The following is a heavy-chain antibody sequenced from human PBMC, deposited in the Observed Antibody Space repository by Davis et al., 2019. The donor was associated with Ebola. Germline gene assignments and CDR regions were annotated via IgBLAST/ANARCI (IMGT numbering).Heavy chain of an antibody. CDR3: ARDPVDCSGGSCYYYYYGMDV. J-gene: IGHJ6*02. CDR1: GGSFSGYY. Sequence: SETLSLTCAVYGGSFSGYYWSWIRQPPGKGLEWIGEINHSGSTNYNPSLKSRVTISVDTSKNQFSLKLSSVTAADTAVYYCARDPVDCSGGSCYYYYYGMDVWGQGTTVTVSS. CDR2: INHSGST. V-gene: IGHV4-34*01. D-gene: IGHD2-15*01.